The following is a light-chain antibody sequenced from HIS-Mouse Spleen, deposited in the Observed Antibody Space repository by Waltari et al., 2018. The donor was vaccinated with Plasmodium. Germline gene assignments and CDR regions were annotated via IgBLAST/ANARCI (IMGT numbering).Light chain of an antibody. Sequence: EIVLTQSPATLSLSPGERATLSCRASQSVSSYLAWYQQKPGQAPRLLIYDASNRATGIPARFSGIVSGTDFTLTISSLEPEDFAVYYCQQRSNWPITFGQGTRLEIK. J-gene: IGKJ5*01. CDR2: DAS. CDR1: QSVSSY. V-gene: IGKV3-11*01. CDR3: QQRSNWPIT.